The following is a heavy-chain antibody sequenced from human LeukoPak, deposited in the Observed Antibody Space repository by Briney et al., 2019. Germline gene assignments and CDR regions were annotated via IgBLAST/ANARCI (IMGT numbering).Heavy chain of an antibody. CDR2: INHSGST. CDR1: GGSFSGYY. D-gene: IGHD3-9*01. CDR3: ARGRLHYDILTGYYTPYYYGMDV. J-gene: IGHJ6*04. Sequence: SETLSLTCAVYGGSFSGYYWSWIRQPPGKGLEWIGEINHSGSTNYDPSLKSRVTISVDTSKNQFSLKLSSVTAADTAVYYCARGRLHYDILTGYYTPYYYGMDVWGKGTTVTASS. V-gene: IGHV4-34*01.